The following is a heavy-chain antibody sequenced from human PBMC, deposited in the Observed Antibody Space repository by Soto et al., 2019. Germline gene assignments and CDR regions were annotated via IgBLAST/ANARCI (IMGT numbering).Heavy chain of an antibody. D-gene: IGHD1-1*01. CDR1: GGSISSSY. V-gene: IGHV4-59*01. CDR3: ARGRGTTMGTLK. Sequence: SETLSLTCTVSGGSISSSYWSWIRQPPGKGLEWIGYIYYSGSTNYNPSLKSRVTISVDMSKNQFSLKLSSVTAADTAMYYCARGRGTTMGTLKWGQGTRVTVSS. CDR2: IYYSGST. J-gene: IGHJ4*02.